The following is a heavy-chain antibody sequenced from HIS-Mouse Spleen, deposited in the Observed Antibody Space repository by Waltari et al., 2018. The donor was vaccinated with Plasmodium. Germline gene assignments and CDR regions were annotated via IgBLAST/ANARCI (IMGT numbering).Heavy chain of an antibody. J-gene: IGHJ4*02. CDR3: AKILSYSSSPEDY. D-gene: IGHD6-6*01. V-gene: IGHV3-30*18. CDR2: RSYDGSNK. CDR1: GFTFSSYG. Sequence: QVQLVESGGGVVQPGRSLRLSCAASGFTFSSYGMHWVRPAPGKGLEGVAVRSYDGSNKYYADSVKGRFTISRDNSKNTLYLQMNSLRAEDTAVYYCAKILSYSSSPEDYWGQGTLVTVSS.